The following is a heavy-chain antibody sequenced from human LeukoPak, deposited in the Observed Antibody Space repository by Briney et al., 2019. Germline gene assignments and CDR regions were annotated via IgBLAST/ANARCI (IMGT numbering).Heavy chain of an antibody. V-gene: IGHV3-66*01. D-gene: IGHD6-19*01. CDR2: IYTGGTT. J-gene: IGHJ5*02. CDR1: GITVSSNF. CDR3: VRAKRDNSGSFNWFDP. Sequence: GGSLRLSCAASGITVSSNFMTWVRQTPGQGLEWVSVIYTGGTTFYADSVKDRFTISRDNSKNILYLQMNSLRAEDTAVYYCVRAKRDNSGSFNWFDPWGQGTLVTVSS.